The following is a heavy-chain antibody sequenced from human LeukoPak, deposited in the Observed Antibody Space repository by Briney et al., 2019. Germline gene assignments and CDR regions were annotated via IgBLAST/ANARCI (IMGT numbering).Heavy chain of an antibody. Sequence: SETLSLTCTVSGGSISSSSYYWGWIRQPLGKGLEWIGSIYYSGSTYYNPSLKSRVTISVDTSKNQFSLKLSSVTAADTAVYYCARTIGIAAAGTGDDAFDIWGQGTMVTVSS. CDR1: GGSISSSSYY. CDR2: IYYSGST. J-gene: IGHJ3*02. D-gene: IGHD6-13*01. CDR3: ARTIGIAAAGTGDDAFDI. V-gene: IGHV4-39*07.